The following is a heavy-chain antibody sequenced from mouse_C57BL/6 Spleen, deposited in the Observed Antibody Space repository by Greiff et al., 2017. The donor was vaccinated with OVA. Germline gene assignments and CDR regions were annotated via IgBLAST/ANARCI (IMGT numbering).Heavy chain of an antibody. D-gene: IGHD2-2*01. CDR1: GYAFSSSW. CDR3: AREDGYDEDAY. J-gene: IGHJ3*01. Sequence: QVQLKESGPELVKPGASVKLSCKASGYAFSSSWMNWVKQRPGKGLAWIGRFYPGDGDTNSNGKFKGKATLTADKSSSTAYMQLSSHTSEDSAVYFCAREDGYDEDAYWGQGTLVTVSA. CDR2: FYPGDGDT. V-gene: IGHV1-82*01.